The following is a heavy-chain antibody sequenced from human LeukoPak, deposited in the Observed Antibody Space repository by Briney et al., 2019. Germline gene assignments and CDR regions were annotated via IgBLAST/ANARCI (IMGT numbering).Heavy chain of an antibody. J-gene: IGHJ4*02. CDR2: INHSGST. Sequence: KPSETLSLTCAVYGGSFSGYYWSWIRQPPGKGLEWIGEINHSGSTNYNPSLKSRVIISVDTSKNQFSLKLSSVTAADTAVYYCARATLVYYDSSGYYQTWGQGTLVTVSS. CDR3: ARATLVYYDSSGYYQT. CDR1: GGSFSGYY. D-gene: IGHD3-22*01. V-gene: IGHV4-34*01.